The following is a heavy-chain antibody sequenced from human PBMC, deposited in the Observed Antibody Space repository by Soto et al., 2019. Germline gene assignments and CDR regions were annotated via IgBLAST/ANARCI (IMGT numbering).Heavy chain of an antibody. Sequence: QVQLVQSGAEVKKPGASVKVSCKAPGYTFTSYDINWVRQATGQGLEWMGWMNPNSGNTGYAQKFQGRVTMTRNTSISTAYMELSSLRSEDTAVYYCARGYCSGGSCYSDDAFDIWGQGTMVTVSS. CDR1: GYTFTSYD. V-gene: IGHV1-8*01. J-gene: IGHJ3*02. CDR2: MNPNSGNT. CDR3: ARGYCSGGSCYSDDAFDI. D-gene: IGHD2-15*01.